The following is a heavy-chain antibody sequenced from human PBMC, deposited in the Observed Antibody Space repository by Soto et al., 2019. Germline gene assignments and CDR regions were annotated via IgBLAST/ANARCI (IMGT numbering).Heavy chain of an antibody. CDR1: GGSFSGYY. CDR3: ARGVYWYSSAKYYYYMDV. D-gene: IGHD6-19*01. Sequence: LSLTCAVYGGSFSGYYWSWIRQPPGKGLEWIGEINHSGSTNYNPSLKSRVTISVDTSKNQFSLKLSSVTAADTAVYYCARGVYWYSSAKYYYYMDVWGKGTTVTVSS. V-gene: IGHV4-34*01. CDR2: INHSGST. J-gene: IGHJ6*03.